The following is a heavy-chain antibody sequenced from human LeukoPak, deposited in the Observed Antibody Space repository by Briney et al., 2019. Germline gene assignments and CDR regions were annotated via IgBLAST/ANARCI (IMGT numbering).Heavy chain of an antibody. CDR1: GGTFSSYA. V-gene: IGHV1-69*01. Sequence: ASVKVSCKASGGTFSSYAIRWVRQAPGQGLEWMGGIIPIVGTANYAQKFQGRVTITADESTSTAYMELSSLRSEDTAVYYCATGTPIVGATTLDYWGQGTLVTVSS. D-gene: IGHD1-26*01. CDR3: ATGTPIVGATTLDY. J-gene: IGHJ4*02. CDR2: IIPIVGTA.